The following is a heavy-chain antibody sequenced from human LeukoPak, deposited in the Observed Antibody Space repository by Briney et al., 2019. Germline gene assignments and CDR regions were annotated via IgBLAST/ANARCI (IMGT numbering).Heavy chain of an antibody. J-gene: IGHJ4*02. CDR3: AKVRSGYSYGDY. CDR2: ISGSGGST. CDR1: GFTFSSYA. D-gene: IGHD5-18*01. Sequence: GGSLRLSCAASGFTFSSYAMSWVRQAPGKGLEWVSAISGSGGSTYYADSVKGRFTISRDNSKNTLYPQMNSLRAEDTAVYYCAKVRSGYSYGDYWGQGTLVTVSS. V-gene: IGHV3-23*01.